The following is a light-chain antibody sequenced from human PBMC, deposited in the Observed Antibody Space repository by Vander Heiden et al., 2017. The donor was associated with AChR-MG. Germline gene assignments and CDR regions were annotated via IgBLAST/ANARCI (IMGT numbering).Light chain of an antibody. Sequence: IPMTQSPSSLSASVGDRVTITCRASQSINTYLNWFQQKPGKAPNLLIYAASSLQSGVPSRFSGSGSGTDFTLTISSLQPEDFATYYCQQSFSTSWTFGQGTKVE. CDR3: QQSFSTSWT. CDR1: QSINTY. CDR2: AAS. J-gene: IGKJ1*01. V-gene: IGKV1-39*01.